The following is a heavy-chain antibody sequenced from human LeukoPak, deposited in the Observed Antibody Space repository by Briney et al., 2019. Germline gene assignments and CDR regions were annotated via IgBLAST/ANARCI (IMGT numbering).Heavy chain of an antibody. CDR2: ISYDGRNK. V-gene: IGHV3-30*04. D-gene: IGHD1-26*01. J-gene: IGHJ6*03. CDR3: ARDGYSGSYYRLYYFFMDV. CDR1: GFTFSNYA. Sequence: PGGSLRLSCAASGFTFSNYAMHWVRQAPGKGLEWMSVISYDGRNKYFADSVKGRFTISRDNSKNTLYVQMNSLRGEDTAVYYCARDGYSGSYYRLYYFFMDVWGKGTTVTVSS.